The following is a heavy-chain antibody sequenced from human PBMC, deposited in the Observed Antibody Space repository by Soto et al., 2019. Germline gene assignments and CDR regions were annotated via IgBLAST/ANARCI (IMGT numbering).Heavy chain of an antibody. J-gene: IGHJ1*01. Sequence: EVQLLESGGGLVQPGGSLRLSCAASGFTFSTYAMSWVRQAPGKGLECVSAISGSGGSTYSANSVKGRFTIARASSKNTLYLQMGCLRAEDTAVYYCVTVVDRAYRWYFHTWGQGTLVTVSS. CDR3: VTVVDRAYRWYFHT. D-gene: IGHD2-15*01. CDR1: GFTFSTYA. CDR2: ISGSGGST. V-gene: IGHV3-23*01.